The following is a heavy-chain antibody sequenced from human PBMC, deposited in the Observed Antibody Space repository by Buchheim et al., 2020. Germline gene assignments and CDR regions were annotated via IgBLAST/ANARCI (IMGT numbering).Heavy chain of an antibody. CDR2: ISYDGSNK. CDR3: AKDRDYGGNDYYYGMDV. Sequence: QVQLVESGGGVVQPGRSLRLSCAASGFTFSSYGMHWVRQAPGKGLEWVAVISYDGSNKYYADSVKGRFTISRDNSKNTLYLQMNSLRAEDTAVYYCAKDRDYGGNDYYYGMDVWGQGTT. V-gene: IGHV3-30*18. J-gene: IGHJ6*02. D-gene: IGHD4-23*01. CDR1: GFTFSSYG.